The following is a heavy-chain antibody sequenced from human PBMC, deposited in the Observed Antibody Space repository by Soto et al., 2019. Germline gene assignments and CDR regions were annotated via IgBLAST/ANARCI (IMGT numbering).Heavy chain of an antibody. Sequence: EVQLVESGGGLVQPGGSLRLSCAASGFTFGTYWMSWMRQAPGKGLEWVANIKQDGSQSYYVDSVKGRFTISRDNAKKSLYLYMNNLRDEDTAVYYCTRQVGHYWGQGILVTVSS. CDR2: IKQDGSQS. CDR1: GFTFGTYW. CDR3: TRQVGHY. J-gene: IGHJ4*02. V-gene: IGHV3-7*05.